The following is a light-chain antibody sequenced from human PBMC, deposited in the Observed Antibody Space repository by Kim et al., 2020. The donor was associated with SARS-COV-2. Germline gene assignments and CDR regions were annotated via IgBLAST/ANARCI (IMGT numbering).Light chain of an antibody. V-gene: IGLV2-14*03. J-gene: IGLJ2*01. CDR2: DVS. CDR3: SSYTSSATRV. Sequence: GQSIPNSCTGTSSDVGGYNYVSWYQQHPGKAPKLMIYDVSNRPSGVSNRFSGSKSGNTASLSISGLRAEDEADYYCSSYTSSATRVFGGGTQLTVL. CDR1: SSDVGGYNY.